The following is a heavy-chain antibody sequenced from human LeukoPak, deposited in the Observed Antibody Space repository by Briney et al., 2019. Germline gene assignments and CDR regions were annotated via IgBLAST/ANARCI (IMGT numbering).Heavy chain of an antibody. Sequence: SETLSLTCTVSGGSISSSSYYWGWIRQPPGKGLEWIGSIYYSGSTYYNPSLKSRVTISVDKSKNQFSLKLSSVTAADTAVYYCARDYPYYYDSSGWPVLNYWGQGTLVTISS. CDR1: GGSISSSSYY. J-gene: IGHJ4*02. V-gene: IGHV4-39*07. CDR2: IYYSGST. CDR3: ARDYPYYYDSSGWPVLNY. D-gene: IGHD3-22*01.